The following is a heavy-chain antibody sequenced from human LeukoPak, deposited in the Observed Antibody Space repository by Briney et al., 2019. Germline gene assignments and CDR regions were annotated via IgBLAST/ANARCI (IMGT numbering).Heavy chain of an antibody. D-gene: IGHD3-9*01. Sequence: PSETLSLTCTVSGGSISSYYWSWLRQPPGKGLEWIGYIYYSGSTNYNPSLKSRVTISVDTSKNQFSLKLSSVTAADTAVYYCARHHPFLTGYPNDAFDIWGQGTMVTVSS. CDR2: IYYSGST. CDR1: GGSISSYY. V-gene: IGHV4-59*08. CDR3: ARHHPFLTGYPNDAFDI. J-gene: IGHJ3*02.